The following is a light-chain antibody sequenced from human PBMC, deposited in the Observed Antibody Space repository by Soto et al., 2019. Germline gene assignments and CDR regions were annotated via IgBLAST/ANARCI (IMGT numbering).Light chain of an antibody. J-gene: IGKJ2*01. CDR1: QSVSSSY. CDR3: HQYGSLYT. Sequence: EIVLTQSPGTLSLSPGERATLSCRASQSVSSSYLAWYQQKPGQAPRLLIYGASSRATGIPDRFSGSGSGTYFTLTISRLEPEGCAVYYCHQYGSLYTFGQGTKLEIK. CDR2: GAS. V-gene: IGKV3-20*01.